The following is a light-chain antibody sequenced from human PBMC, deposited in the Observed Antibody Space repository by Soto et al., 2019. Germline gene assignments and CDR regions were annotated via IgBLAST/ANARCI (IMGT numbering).Light chain of an antibody. CDR2: DVS. V-gene: IGLV2-14*03. Sequence: QSALTQPASVSGSPGQSITISCTGTSSDVGGSNYVSWYQQHPGTAPKLMIYDVSNRPSGVSNRFSGSQSGNTASLTISGLLAEDEADYYCSSFTSSNTPRVLFGGGTKVTVL. CDR1: SSDVGGSNY. CDR3: SSFTSSNTPRVL. J-gene: IGLJ2*01.